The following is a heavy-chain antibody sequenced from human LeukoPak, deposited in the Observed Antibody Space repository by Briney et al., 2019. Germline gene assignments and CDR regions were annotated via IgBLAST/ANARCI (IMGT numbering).Heavy chain of an antibody. J-gene: IGHJ3*02. CDR2: IYPGDSDT. CDR1: GYSFTSYW. D-gene: IGHD3-22*01. CDR3: ASHYYYDSSGPDAFDI. V-gene: IGHV5-51*01. Sequence: GESLKISCKGSGYSFTSYWIGWVRQMPGKGLEWMGIIYPGDSDTRYSPSFQGQVTISADKSISTAYLQWSSLKASDTAMCYCASHYYYDSSGPDAFDIWGQGTMVTVSS.